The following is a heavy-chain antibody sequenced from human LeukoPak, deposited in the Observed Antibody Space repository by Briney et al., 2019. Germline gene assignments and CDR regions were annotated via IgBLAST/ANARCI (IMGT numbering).Heavy chain of an antibody. CDR3: ARGGLGYFDY. CDR2: ISSSSNYI. CDR1: GFTFSSYS. Sequence: TGGCLRLSYAASGFTFSSYSMNWVRQAPGKGLEWVSSISSSSNYIYYADSVKGRFTISRDNAKNSLYLQMNSLRAEDTAVYYCARGGLGYFDYWGQGTLVTVSS. V-gene: IGHV3-21*01. D-gene: IGHD3/OR15-3a*01. J-gene: IGHJ4*02.